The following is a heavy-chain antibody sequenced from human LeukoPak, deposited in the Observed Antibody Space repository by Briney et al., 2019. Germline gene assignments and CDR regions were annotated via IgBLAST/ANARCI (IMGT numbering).Heavy chain of an antibody. V-gene: IGHV3-23*01. CDR3: AKRYCGGGSCYPLDY. Sequence: GGSLRLSCAASGFSFTSYAMSWVRQAPGKGLERVSAISGSGGSTYYAGSVKGRFTISRDNSKNTLYLQMNSLRAEDTAVYYCAKRYCGGGSCYPLDYWGQGTLVTVSS. D-gene: IGHD2-15*01. CDR2: ISGSGGST. CDR1: GFSFTSYA. J-gene: IGHJ4*02.